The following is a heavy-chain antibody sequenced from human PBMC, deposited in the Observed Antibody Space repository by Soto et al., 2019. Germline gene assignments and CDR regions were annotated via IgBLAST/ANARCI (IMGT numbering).Heavy chain of an antibody. Sequence: ASVKVSCKASGYTFTSYGISWVRQAPGQGLEWMGWISAYNGNTNYAQKLQGRVTMTTDTSTSTAYMELRSLRSDDTAVYYCARWGWAYGSGANYHYYGLDVWGQGTTVTVSS. V-gene: IGHV1-18*01. CDR2: ISAYNGNT. D-gene: IGHD3-10*01. CDR1: GYTFTSYG. J-gene: IGHJ6*02. CDR3: ARWGWAYGSGANYHYYGLDV.